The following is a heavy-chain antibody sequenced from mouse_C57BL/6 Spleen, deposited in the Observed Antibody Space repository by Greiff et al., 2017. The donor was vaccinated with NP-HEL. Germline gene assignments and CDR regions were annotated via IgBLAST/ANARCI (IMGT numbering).Heavy chain of an antibody. Sequence: DVQLQESGPGLVKPSQSLSLTCSVTGYSITSGYYWNWIRQFPGNKLEWMGYISYDGSNNYNPSLKNRISITRDTSKNQFFLKLNSVTTEDTATYYCAREIDYGSSWYFDVWGTGTTVTVSS. CDR3: AREIDYGSSWYFDV. CDR2: ISYDGSN. CDR1: GYSITSGYY. V-gene: IGHV3-6*01. J-gene: IGHJ1*03. D-gene: IGHD1-1*01.